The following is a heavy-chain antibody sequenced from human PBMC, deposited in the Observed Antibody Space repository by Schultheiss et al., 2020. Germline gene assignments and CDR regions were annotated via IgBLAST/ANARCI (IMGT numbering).Heavy chain of an antibody. V-gene: IGHV1-18*01. Sequence: ASVKVSCKASGGTFSSYAISWVRQAPGQGLEWMRRISAYNGNTNYAQKLQGRVTMTTDTSTSTAFMELRSLRSDDTAVYYCARGFRSSGSYYLRFDYWGQGTLVTVSS. J-gene: IGHJ4*02. CDR1: GGTFSSYA. D-gene: IGHD1-26*01. CDR2: ISAYNGNT. CDR3: ARGFRSSGSYYLRFDY.